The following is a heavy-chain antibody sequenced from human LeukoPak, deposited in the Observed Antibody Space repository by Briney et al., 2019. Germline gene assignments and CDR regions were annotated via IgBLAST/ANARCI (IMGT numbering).Heavy chain of an antibody. J-gene: IGHJ4*02. CDR2: IIPIFGTA. D-gene: IGHD4-23*01. CDR3: ARDGPRWISDSDYYFDY. Sequence: SVKVSCNASGGTFSSYAISWVRQAPGQGLEWMGGIIPIFGTANYAQKFQGRVTITADKSTSTAYMELSSLRSEDTAVYYCARDGPRWISDSDYYFDYWGQGTLVTVSS. CDR1: GGTFSSYA. V-gene: IGHV1-69*06.